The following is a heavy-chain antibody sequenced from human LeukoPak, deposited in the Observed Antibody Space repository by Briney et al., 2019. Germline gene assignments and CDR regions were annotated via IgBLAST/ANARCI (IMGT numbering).Heavy chain of an antibody. Sequence: GGSLRLSCAASGLTFSSYAMMWLRQAPGKGLEWVSAITGSGGWALYADSVKGRFTISRDNSKNSLYLQMNSLRAEDTAVYYCAREPHARSPAAFDIWGQGTMVTVSS. V-gene: IGHV3-23*01. CDR2: ITGSGGWA. D-gene: IGHD1-26*01. CDR3: AREPHARSPAAFDI. J-gene: IGHJ3*02. CDR1: GLTFSSYA.